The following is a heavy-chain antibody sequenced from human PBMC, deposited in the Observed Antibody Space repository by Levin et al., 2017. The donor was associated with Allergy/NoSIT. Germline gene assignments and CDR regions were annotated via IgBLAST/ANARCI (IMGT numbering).Heavy chain of an antibody. Sequence: PAGGSLRLSCAASGFTFSRYGMHWVRQAPGKGLEWVAVIWSDGSNKYYTDSVKGRFTVSRDNSKNTLYLQMSSLRVEDTAVYYCASTTVEYYDYGMDVWGQGTTVTVSS. D-gene: IGHD4-23*01. V-gene: IGHV3-33*08. CDR2: IWSDGSNK. J-gene: IGHJ6*02. CDR1: GFTFSRYG. CDR3: ASTTVEYYDYGMDV.